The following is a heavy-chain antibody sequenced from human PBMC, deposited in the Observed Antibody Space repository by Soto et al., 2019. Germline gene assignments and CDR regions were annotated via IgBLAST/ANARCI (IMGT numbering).Heavy chain of an antibody. J-gene: IGHJ4*02. Sequence: SSETLSLTCTVSGGSISNYYWSWIRQPAGKGLEWIGRIYTSGTTNYNPSLKSRVTMSVDTSKNQFSLKLSSVTAADTAVYYCARDMNYDILTGYYGGGTYFDYWGQGTLVTVSS. CDR2: IYTSGTT. D-gene: IGHD3-9*01. CDR3: ARDMNYDILTGYYGGGTYFDY. V-gene: IGHV4-4*07. CDR1: GGSISNYY.